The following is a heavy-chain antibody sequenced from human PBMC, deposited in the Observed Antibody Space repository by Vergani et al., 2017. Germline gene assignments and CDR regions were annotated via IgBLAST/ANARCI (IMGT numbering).Heavy chain of an antibody. Sequence: QLQLQESGPGLVKPSETLSLTCSVSGASIDRSKNYWGWIRQPPGKGLEWIGSVIYSGNTNSDPSLKSRVTISIDTSKNQFSLKLNSVTAADTAVYYCARRTYYDCSFDFWGQGILVTVSS. V-gene: IGHV4-39*01. D-gene: IGHD3-3*01. J-gene: IGHJ5*01. CDR2: VIYSGNT. CDR1: GASIDRSKNY. CDR3: ARRTYYDCSFDF.